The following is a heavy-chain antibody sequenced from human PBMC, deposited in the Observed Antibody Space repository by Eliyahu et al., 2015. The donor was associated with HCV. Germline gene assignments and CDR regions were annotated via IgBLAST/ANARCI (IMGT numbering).Heavy chain of an antibody. CDR2: ISYDGSNK. Sequence: QVQLVESGGGVVQPGRSLRLXCAASGFPFXSYGMHWVRQAPGKGLEWVAVISYDGSNKYYADPVKGRFTTSRDNSKNTLYLQMNSLRAEDTAVYYCAKEKVLLWFGTDWYFDLWGRGTLVTVSS. J-gene: IGHJ2*01. V-gene: IGHV3-30*18. CDR1: GFPFXSYG. D-gene: IGHD3-10*01. CDR3: AKEKVLLWFGTDWYFDL.